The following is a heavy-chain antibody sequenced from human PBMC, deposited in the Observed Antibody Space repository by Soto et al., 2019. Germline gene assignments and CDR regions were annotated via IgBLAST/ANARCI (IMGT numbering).Heavy chain of an antibody. D-gene: IGHD6-13*01. CDR3: ARRRVIAAAGTDYGMDV. Sequence: SVKVSCKASGGTFSSYAISWVRQAPGQGLEWMGGIIPIFGTANYAQKFQGRVTITADKSTSTAYMELSSLRSEDTAVYCCARRRVIAAAGTDYGMDVWGQGTTVTVSS. CDR1: GGTFSSYA. V-gene: IGHV1-69*06. J-gene: IGHJ6*02. CDR2: IIPIFGTA.